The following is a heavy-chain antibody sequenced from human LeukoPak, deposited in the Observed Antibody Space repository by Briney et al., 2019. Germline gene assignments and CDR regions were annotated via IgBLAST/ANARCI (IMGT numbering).Heavy chain of an antibody. CDR2: IYPDGST. Sequence: PSETLSLTCTVSGGSISSGGYSWTWIRRPPGKGLEWIGYIYPDGSTYYNPSLTSRVTMSVVRSKNQFSLKLSSVTAADTAVYFCARGTYDSSRYYYFDYWGQGTLVTVSS. V-gene: IGHV4-30-2*01. CDR3: ARGTYDSSRYYYFDY. CDR1: GGSISSGGYS. J-gene: IGHJ4*02. D-gene: IGHD3-22*01.